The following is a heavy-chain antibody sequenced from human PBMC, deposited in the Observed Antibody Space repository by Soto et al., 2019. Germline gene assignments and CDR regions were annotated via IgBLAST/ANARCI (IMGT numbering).Heavy chain of an antibody. CDR2: ISNSGDST. CDR3: AKLMGSKTGTASDC. J-gene: IGHJ4*02. CDR1: GFSFSSFA. D-gene: IGHD1-7*01. Sequence: GGSLRLSCAASGFSFSSFAMSWVRQAPGKGLEWVSGISNSGDSTHYADSVKGRFTISRDNSKNTLYLQMNSLRAEDTAVYYCAKLMGSKTGTASDCWGQGTLVTVLL. V-gene: IGHV3-23*01.